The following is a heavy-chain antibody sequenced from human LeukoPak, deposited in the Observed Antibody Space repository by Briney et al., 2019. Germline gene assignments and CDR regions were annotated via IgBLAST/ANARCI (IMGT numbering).Heavy chain of an antibody. D-gene: IGHD1-14*01. CDR2: IRYDGSNK. CDR1: GFTFSSYG. J-gene: IGHJ5*02. CDR3: AKDTTPPKAGFDP. V-gene: IGHV3-30*02. Sequence: GGSLRPSCAASGFTFSSYGMHWVRQAPGKGLEWVAFIRYDGSNKYYADSVKGRFTISRDNSKNTLYLQMNSLRAEDTAVYYCAKDTTPPKAGFDPWGQGTLVTVSS.